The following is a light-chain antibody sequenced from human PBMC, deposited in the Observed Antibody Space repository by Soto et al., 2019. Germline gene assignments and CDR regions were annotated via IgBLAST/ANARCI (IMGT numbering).Light chain of an antibody. J-gene: IGLJ2*01. CDR1: SSNIGAGYD. CDR2: GNS. Sequence: QSLLTQPPSVSGAPGHRVTGSCTGSSSNIGAGYDVHWYQQLPGTAPKLLIYGNSNRPSGVPDRFSGSKSGTSASLAITGLQAEDEADYYCQSYDSSLSGSVVFGGATKLTVL. V-gene: IGLV1-40*01. CDR3: QSYDSSLSGSVV.